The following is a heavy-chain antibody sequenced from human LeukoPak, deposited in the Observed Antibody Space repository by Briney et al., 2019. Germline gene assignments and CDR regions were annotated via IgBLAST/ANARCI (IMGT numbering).Heavy chain of an antibody. CDR3: ARRGANSGSYSHFDL. CDR1: GDSISSSYYY. V-gene: IGHV4-61*05. CDR2: IYYSGST. Sequence: SETLSLTCTVSGDSISSSYYYWGWIRQPPGKGLEWIGHIYYSGSTNYNPSLKSRVTISVDTSKNQFSLKLSSVTAADTAVYSCARRGANSGSYSHFDLWGRGTLVTVSA. J-gene: IGHJ2*01. D-gene: IGHD1-26*01.